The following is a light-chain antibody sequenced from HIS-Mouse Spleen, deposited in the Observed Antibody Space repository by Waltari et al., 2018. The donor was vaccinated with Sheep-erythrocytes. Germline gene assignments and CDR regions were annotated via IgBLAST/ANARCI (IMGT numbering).Light chain of an antibody. CDR1: SSDVAGYNY. Sequence: QSALTQPPSASGSPGQSVTISCTGTSSDVAGYNYVPWYQQHPGKAPKLMSYEVSKRPSGVPDRFSGSKSGNTASLTVSGLQAEDEADYYCSSYAGSNNWVFGGGTKLTVL. V-gene: IGLV2-8*01. CDR2: EVS. CDR3: SSYAGSNNWV. J-gene: IGLJ3*02.